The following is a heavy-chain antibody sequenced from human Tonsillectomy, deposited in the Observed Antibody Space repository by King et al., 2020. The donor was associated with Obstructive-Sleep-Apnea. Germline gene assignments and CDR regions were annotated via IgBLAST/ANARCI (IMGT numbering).Heavy chain of an antibody. CDR2: ISGSGGST. CDR1: GFTFSSYA. V-gene: IGHV3-23*04. J-gene: IGHJ4*02. Sequence: VKLVESGGGLVQPGGSLRLSCAASGFTFSSYAMSWVRQAPGKGLEWVSAISGSGGSTYYADSVKGRFTISRDNSKNTLYLQMNSLRAEDTAVYFCAKSPSFDFWSGYLDYWGQGTLVTVSS. D-gene: IGHD3-3*01. CDR3: AKSPSFDFWSGYLDY.